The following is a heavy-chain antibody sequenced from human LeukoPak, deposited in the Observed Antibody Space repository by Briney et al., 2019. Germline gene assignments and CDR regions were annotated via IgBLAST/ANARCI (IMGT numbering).Heavy chain of an antibody. J-gene: IGHJ3*01. CDR1: GGSISSGSPY. Sequence: SETLSLTRTVSGGSISSGSPYWSWIRRPAGKGLEWIGRIYATGSTISNPSLKSRVTISVETSKNQFSLKVSSVTAADTALYYCARDVVGWDADPDDFDVWGQGTMVTVSS. CDR3: ARDVVGWDADPDDFDV. CDR2: IYATGST. V-gene: IGHV4-61*02. D-gene: IGHD6-19*01.